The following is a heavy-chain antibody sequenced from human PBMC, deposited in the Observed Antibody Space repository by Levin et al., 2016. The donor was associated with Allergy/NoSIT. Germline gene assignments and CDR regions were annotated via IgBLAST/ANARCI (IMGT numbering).Heavy chain of an antibody. J-gene: IGHJ4*02. CDR2: ISSVSSAT. CDR1: GLSIGDYS. CDR3: AKGIAGTRGR. Sequence: GESLKISCGASGLSIGDYSMHWVRQAPGKGLEWLGNISSVSSATNYADSVKGRFTISRDNAKNSLFLQMNSLNAEDTAVYYCAKGIAGTRGRWGQGTLVTVSS. V-gene: IGHV3-11*05. D-gene: IGHD1-7*01.